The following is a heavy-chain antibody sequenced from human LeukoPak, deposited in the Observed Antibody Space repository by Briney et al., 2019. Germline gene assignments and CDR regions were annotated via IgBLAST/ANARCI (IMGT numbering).Heavy chain of an antibody. CDR3: ARDSSGYYYPDAFDI. CDR2: IKQDGSKK. V-gene: IGHV3-7*04. D-gene: IGHD3-22*01. J-gene: IGHJ3*02. CDR1: GFTFSSYW. Sequence: GGSLRVSCAASGFTFSSYWMSWVRQPPGKGLEWVANIKQDGSKKYYVDSVKGRFTISRDNAKNSLYLQMNSLRAEDTAVYYCARDSSGYYYPDAFDIWGQGTMVTVSS.